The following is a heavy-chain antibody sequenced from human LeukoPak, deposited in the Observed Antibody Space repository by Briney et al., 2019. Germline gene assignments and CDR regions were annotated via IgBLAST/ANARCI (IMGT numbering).Heavy chain of an antibody. Sequence: GGSLRLSCAASGFIFSSYSLNWVRQSPGQGLEWISYIGTGGDDIYYADSVRGRFNISRDNAKNSVDLRMNSLKVEDTAVYYCVRGGQGRDDYFDYWGQGTLVTVSS. J-gene: IGHJ4*02. V-gene: IGHV3-21*05. CDR2: IGTGGDDI. CDR1: GFIFSSYS. CDR3: VRGGQGRDDYFDY.